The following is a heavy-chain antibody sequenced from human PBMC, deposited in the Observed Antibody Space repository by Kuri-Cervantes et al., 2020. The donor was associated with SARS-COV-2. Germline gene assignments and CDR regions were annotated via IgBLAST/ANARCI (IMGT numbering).Heavy chain of an antibody. J-gene: IGHJ3*02. CDR3: ARSEYYDFWSGRNDGFDI. D-gene: IGHD3-3*01. CDR2: ISAYNGNT. V-gene: IGHV1-18*01. CDR1: GYTFTSYG. Sequence: ASVKVSCKASGYTFTSYGISWVRQAPGQGLEWMGWISAYNGNTNYAQKLQGRVTMTTDTSTSTVYMELSSLRSEDTAVYYCARSEYYDFWSGRNDGFDIWGQGTMVTVSS.